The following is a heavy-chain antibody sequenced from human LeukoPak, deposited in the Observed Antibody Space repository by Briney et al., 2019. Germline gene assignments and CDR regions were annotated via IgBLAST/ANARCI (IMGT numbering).Heavy chain of an antibody. V-gene: IGHV4-59*08. CDR3: ARRRRGGILYYYYGMDV. CDR2: IYYSGST. Sequence: PSETLSLTCTVSGGSISSYYWSWIRQPPGKGLEWIGYIYYSGSTNYNPSLKSRVTISVDTSKNQFSLKLSSVTAADTAVYYCARRRRGGILYYYYGMDVWGQGTTVTVSS. J-gene: IGHJ6*02. D-gene: IGHD2-15*01. CDR1: GGSISSYY.